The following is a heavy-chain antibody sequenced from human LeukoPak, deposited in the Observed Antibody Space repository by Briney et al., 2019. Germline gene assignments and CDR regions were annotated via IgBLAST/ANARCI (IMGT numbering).Heavy chain of an antibody. J-gene: IGHJ5*02. CDR2: TYSGGST. CDR3: ARAHGDYWFDP. Sequence: GGSLRLSCAASEFTVSSNYMSWVRQAPGKALEWVSVTYSGGSTYYAGSVKGRFTISRDNSKNTLYLQMNSLRAEDTAVYYCARAHGDYWFDPWGQGTLVTVSS. V-gene: IGHV3-66*01. CDR1: EFTVSSNY.